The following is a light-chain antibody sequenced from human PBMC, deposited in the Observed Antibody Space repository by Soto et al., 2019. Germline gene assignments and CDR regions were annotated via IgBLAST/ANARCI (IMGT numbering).Light chain of an antibody. V-gene: IGKV1-5*03. CDR1: QSISNC. Sequence: DIQMTQSPSTLSASVGDRVALTCRASQSISNCLAWYQQKPGKAPNLLIYKASSLDSGFPSRFSGSGSGTDFTLTISSLQPDDLATYYCQQYNIYPYTFGQGNKLEIK. CDR3: QQYNIYPYT. J-gene: IGKJ2*01. CDR2: KAS.